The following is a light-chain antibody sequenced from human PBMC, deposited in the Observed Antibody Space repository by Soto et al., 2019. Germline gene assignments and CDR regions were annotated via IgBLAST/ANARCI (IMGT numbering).Light chain of an antibody. CDR1: KNDIGVYDF. CDR2: EVV. J-gene: IGLJ1*01. CDR3: KSYAGSNTYV. V-gene: IGLV2-8*01. Sequence: QSVLTQPPSASGSPGQSVTISCTGTKNDIGVYDFVSWYQHHPGKAPRLIIYEVVQRPSGVPDRFSGSKSGNTASLTVSGLQAADVADYFCKSYAGSNTYVFGSATTVTVL.